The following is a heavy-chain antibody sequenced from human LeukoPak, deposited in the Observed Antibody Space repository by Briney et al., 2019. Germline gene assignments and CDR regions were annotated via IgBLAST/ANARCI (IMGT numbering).Heavy chain of an antibody. V-gene: IGHV3-21*01. Sequence: PGGSLRLSCAASGFTFSSYNINWVRQAPGKGLEWVSSISSSSSYIYYADSVKGRFTISGDNAKNSLYLQMNSLRAEDTAVYYCARERGYTYNFDYWGQGTLVTVSS. J-gene: IGHJ4*02. CDR2: ISSSSSYI. D-gene: IGHD5-18*01. CDR1: GFTFSSYN. CDR3: ARERGYTYNFDY.